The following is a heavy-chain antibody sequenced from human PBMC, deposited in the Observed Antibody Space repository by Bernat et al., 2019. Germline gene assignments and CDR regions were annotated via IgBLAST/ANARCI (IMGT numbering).Heavy chain of an antibody. Sequence: QVQLVQSGAEVKKPGASVKVSCKASGYTFTSYAMHWVRQAPGQRLEWMGWINAGNGNTKYSQKFQGRVTITRDTSASTAYMELSSLRSEDTAVYYCARGRCGGGTCYSVDYIWGSSSGLGYFDYWGQGTLVTVSS. J-gene: IGHJ4*02. V-gene: IGHV1-3*01. CDR2: INAGNGNT. CDR1: GYTFTSYA. D-gene: IGHD2-15*01. CDR3: ARGRCGGGTCYSVDYIWGSSSGLGYFDY.